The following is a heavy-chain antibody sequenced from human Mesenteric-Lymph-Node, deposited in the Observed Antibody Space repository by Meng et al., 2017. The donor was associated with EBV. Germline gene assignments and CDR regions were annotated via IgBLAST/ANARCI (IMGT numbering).Heavy chain of an antibody. CDR3: ARRPTGIDY. D-gene: IGHD2-8*02. Sequence: AAGLLKPSATLPLTCAVNGGSLSGAYWNWIRQPPGKGLEWIGEIIHGGSPSYNPSLKSRVTISIDTSKNQLSLMLSSVTAADTAVYYCARRPTGIDYWGQGTLVTVSS. CDR1: GGSLSGAY. J-gene: IGHJ4*02. CDR2: IIHGGSP. V-gene: IGHV4-34*12.